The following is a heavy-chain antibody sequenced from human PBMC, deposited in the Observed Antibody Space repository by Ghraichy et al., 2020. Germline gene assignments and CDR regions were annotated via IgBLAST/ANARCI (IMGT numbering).Heavy chain of an antibody. Sequence: SETLSLTCAVYGGSFSGYYWSWIRQPPGKGLEWIGEINHSGSTNYNPSLKSRVTISVDTSKNQFSLKLSSVTAADTAVYYCARGRPKRGWGMDYWGQGTLVTVSS. CDR2: INHSGST. D-gene: IGHD7-27*01. V-gene: IGHV4-34*01. CDR3: ARGRPKRGWGMDY. CDR1: GGSFSGYY. J-gene: IGHJ4*02.